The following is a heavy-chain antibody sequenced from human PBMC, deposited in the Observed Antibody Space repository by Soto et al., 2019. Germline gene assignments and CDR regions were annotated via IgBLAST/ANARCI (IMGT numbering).Heavy chain of an antibody. Sequence: GASVKVSFKASGGTFSTYAIDWVRQAPGQGLEWMGGIIPLFGTAKYAQNFQGRITITADESTNTAYMELRSLRSQDTAVYYCARGVHYDSSGYYYFYWGQGTLVTVSS. CDR1: GGTFSTYA. V-gene: IGHV1-69*13. D-gene: IGHD3-22*01. CDR2: IIPLFGTA. CDR3: ARGVHYDSSGYYYFY. J-gene: IGHJ4*02.